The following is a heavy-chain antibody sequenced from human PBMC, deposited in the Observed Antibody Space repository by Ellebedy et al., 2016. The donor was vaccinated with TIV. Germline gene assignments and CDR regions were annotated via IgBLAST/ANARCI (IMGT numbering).Heavy chain of an antibody. V-gene: IGHV3-74*01. J-gene: IGHJ4*02. Sequence: GESLKISCVASGCTSRNYWMHWVRQAPGKGLVWVSHINTDGSSTSYADSVKGRFTISRDNARNTLYLQMNSLRVEDTAVYCCACWAGQERYQGPFDYWGQGILVIVS. CDR1: GCTSRNYW. CDR2: INTDGSST. CDR3: ACWAGQERYQGPFDY. D-gene: IGHD3-9*01.